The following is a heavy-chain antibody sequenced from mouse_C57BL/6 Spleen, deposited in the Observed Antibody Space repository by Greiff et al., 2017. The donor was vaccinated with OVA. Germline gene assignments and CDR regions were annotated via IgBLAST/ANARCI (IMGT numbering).Heavy chain of an antibody. J-gene: IGHJ3*01. V-gene: IGHV1-18*01. D-gene: IGHD3-2*01. Sequence: VQLQQSGPELVKPGASVKIPCKASGYTFTDYNMDWVKQSHGKSLEWIGDINPNNGGTIYNQKFKGKATLTVDKSSSTAYMELRSLTSEDTAVYYGARGGQLGRNTPAWFADWGKGTLVTVSA. CDR2: INPNNGGT. CDR1: GYTFTDYN. CDR3: ARGGQLGRNTPAWFAD.